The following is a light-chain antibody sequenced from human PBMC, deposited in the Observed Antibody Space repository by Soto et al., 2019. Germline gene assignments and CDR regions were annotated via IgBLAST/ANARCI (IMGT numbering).Light chain of an antibody. Sequence: EIVMTQSPATLSVSPGERATLSCRASQSVSSNLAWYQQKPGQAPRLLIYGASTRATGIPARFSGSGSGTEFTLTISSLQSEDFAVYYRQQYNNWPPYTFGKGTKLEIK. J-gene: IGKJ2*01. CDR3: QQYNNWPPYT. V-gene: IGKV3D-15*01. CDR1: QSVSSN. CDR2: GAS.